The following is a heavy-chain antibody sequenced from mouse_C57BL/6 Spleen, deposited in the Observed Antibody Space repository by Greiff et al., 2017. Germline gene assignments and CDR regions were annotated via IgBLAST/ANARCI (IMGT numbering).Heavy chain of an antibody. CDR2: IYPRDGST. J-gene: IGHJ3*01. D-gene: IGHD2-4*01. V-gene: IGHV1-85*01. CDR1: GYTFTSYD. CDR3: ARSYDYDLAWFAY. Sequence: LMEPGASVKLSCKASGYTFTSYDINLVKQRPGQGLEWIGWIYPRDGSTKYNEKFKGKATLTVDTSSSTAYMELHSLTSEDSAVYFCARSYDYDLAWFAYWGQGTLVTVSA.